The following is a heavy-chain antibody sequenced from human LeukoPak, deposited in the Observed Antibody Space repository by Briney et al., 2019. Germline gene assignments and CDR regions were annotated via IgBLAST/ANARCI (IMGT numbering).Heavy chain of an antibody. V-gene: IGHV3-66*01. J-gene: IGHJ6*02. CDR1: GFTVSSNY. Sequence: GGSLRPSCAASGFTVSSNYMSWVRQAPGKGLGWVSVIYSGGSTYYADSVKGRFTISRDNSKNTLYLQMNRLRAEDTAVYYCARDQDYYYGMDVWGQGTTVTVSS. CDR3: ARDQDYYYGMDV. CDR2: IYSGGST.